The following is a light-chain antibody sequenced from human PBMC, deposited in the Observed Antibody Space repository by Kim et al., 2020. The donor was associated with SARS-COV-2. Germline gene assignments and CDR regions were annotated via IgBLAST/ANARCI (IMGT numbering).Light chain of an antibody. CDR2: GAS. CDR3: QQYGGSLQT. V-gene: IGKV3-20*01. CDR1: QSISSNY. J-gene: IGKJ2*01. Sequence: EVVLTQSPGTVSLSPGEIATLSCRASQSISSNYLAWYQQKPGQAPTLLIYGASSRATGIPDRFRGSVSGTDFTLIITRLEPEDFAVYYCQQYGGSLQTFGQGTKLEI.